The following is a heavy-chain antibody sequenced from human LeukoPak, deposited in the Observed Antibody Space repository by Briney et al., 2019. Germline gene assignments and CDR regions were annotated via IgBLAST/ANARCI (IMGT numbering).Heavy chain of an antibody. J-gene: IGHJ4*02. Sequence: SETLSLTCAVYGGSSSGYYWSWIRQPPGKGLEWIGEINHSGSTNYNPSLKSRVTISVDTSKNQFSLKLSSVTAADTAVYYCARVTTWDYGSGSYYLRHFDYWGQGTLVTVSS. CDR3: ARVTTWDYGSGSYYLRHFDY. D-gene: IGHD3-10*01. V-gene: IGHV4-34*01. CDR1: GGSSSGYY. CDR2: INHSGST.